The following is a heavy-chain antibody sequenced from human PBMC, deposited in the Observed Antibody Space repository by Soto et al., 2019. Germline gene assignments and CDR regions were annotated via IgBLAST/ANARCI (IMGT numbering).Heavy chain of an antibody. V-gene: IGHV3-33*01. CDR2: IWYDGSHK. J-gene: IGHJ3*02. CDR3: AAPYYDFWSGYEDAFDI. CDR1: GFTFISFG. D-gene: IGHD3-3*01. Sequence: PGGSLRLSCAASGFTFISFGMHWVLQAACKGLEWVAVIWYDGSHKHYADSVKGRFTISRDNSKNTLYLQMNSLRAEDTAVYYCAAPYYDFWSGYEDAFDIWGQGTMVTVSS.